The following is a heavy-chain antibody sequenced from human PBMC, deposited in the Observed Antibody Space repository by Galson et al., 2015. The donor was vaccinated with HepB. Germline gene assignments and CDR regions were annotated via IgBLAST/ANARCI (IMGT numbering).Heavy chain of an antibody. CDR1: GYTFTSYG. CDR2: ISAYNGNT. J-gene: IGHJ6*03. Sequence: SVKVSCKASGYTFTSYGISWVRQAPGQGLEWMGWISAYNGNTNYAQKLQGRVTMTTDTSTSTAYMELRSLRSDDTAVYYCARFVVVPAAHYYYYYMDVWGKGTTVTVSS. CDR3: ARFVVVPAAHYYYYYMDV. D-gene: IGHD2-2*01. V-gene: IGHV1-18*01.